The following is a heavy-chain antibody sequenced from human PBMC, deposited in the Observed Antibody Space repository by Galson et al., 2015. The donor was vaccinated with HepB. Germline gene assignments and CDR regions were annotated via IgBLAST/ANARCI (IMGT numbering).Heavy chain of an antibody. D-gene: IGHD1-26*01. V-gene: IGHV3-30-3*01. Sequence: SLRLSCAASGFTFSSYAMHWVRQAPGKGLEWVAVISYDGSNKYYADSVKGRFTISRDNSKNTLYLQMNSLRAEDTAVYYCARDLYSGSYWLDYWGQGTLVTVSS. CDR3: ARDLYSGSYWLDY. J-gene: IGHJ4*02. CDR2: ISYDGSNK. CDR1: GFTFSSYA.